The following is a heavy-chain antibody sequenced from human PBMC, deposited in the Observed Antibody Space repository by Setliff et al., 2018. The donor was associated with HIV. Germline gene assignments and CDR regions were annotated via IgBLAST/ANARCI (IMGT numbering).Heavy chain of an antibody. Sequence: SETLSLTCAVFGGSFSHYYRYWIRQPPGKGLEWIGEINHSGGTDYHPSLKSRVTISVDTSKNQFSLKLNSVTAADTAVYYCARTRGYTYGYIDSWAQGTLVTVSS. V-gene: IGHV4-34*01. CDR2: INHSGGT. CDR1: GGSFSHYY. J-gene: IGHJ4*02. CDR3: ARTRGYTYGYIDS. D-gene: IGHD5-18*01.